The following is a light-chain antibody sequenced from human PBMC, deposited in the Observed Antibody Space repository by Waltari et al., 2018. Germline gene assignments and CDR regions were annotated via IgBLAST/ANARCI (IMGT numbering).Light chain of an antibody. V-gene: IGKV3-15*01. CDR2: DAS. CDR3: QQYDDWPAYS. J-gene: IGKJ2*01. Sequence: EIVMTQSPAAVSLSPGERATLSCRASQNIANNLAWYQHKGGQAPMLLIYDASTRATGIPVRFSGSGSGTEFTLSISSLQTEDFAVYFCQQYDDWPAYSFGQGTKLEIK. CDR1: QNIANN.